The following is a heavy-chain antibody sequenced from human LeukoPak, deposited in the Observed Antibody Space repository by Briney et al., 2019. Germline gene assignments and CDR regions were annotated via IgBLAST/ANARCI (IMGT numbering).Heavy chain of an antibody. Sequence: GGSLRLSCAASGFTFSSYWMHWVRQAPGKGLVWVSRINSDGSSTSYADSVKGRFTISRDSAKNTLYLQMNSLRAEDTAVYYCASSVQLWSPTLYWGQGTLVTVSS. CDR3: ASSVQLWSPTLY. V-gene: IGHV3-74*01. CDR1: GFTFSSYW. CDR2: INSDGSST. J-gene: IGHJ4*02. D-gene: IGHD5-18*01.